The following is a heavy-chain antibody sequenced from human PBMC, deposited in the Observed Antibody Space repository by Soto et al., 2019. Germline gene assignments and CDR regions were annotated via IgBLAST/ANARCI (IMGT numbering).Heavy chain of an antibody. Sequence: QVQLVESGGGVVQPGRSLRLSCAASGFRFSSYDMHWVRQAPGKGLEWVAVISYDGSKKYYADSVKGRFTISRDDSKNTMYLQKNSLRAEDTAVYYCAKGQEDRYVGFDYWGQGTLVTVSS. D-gene: IGHD3-16*01. J-gene: IGHJ4*02. CDR1: GFRFSSYD. CDR3: AKGQEDRYVGFDY. CDR2: ISYDGSKK. V-gene: IGHV3-30*18.